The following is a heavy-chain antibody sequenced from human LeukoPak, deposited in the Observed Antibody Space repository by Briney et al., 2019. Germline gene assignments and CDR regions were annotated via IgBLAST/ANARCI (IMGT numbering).Heavy chain of an antibody. Sequence: GGSLRLSCAASGFTVSSKYMSWVRQAPGKGLEWVSVIYSGGSTYYADSVKGRFTISRDNSKNTLYLQMNSLRAEDTAVYYCARTPIVVVIADDAFDIWGQGTMVTVSS. CDR2: IYSGGST. V-gene: IGHV3-66*02. CDR1: GFTVSSKY. D-gene: IGHD2-21*01. CDR3: ARTPIVVVIADDAFDI. J-gene: IGHJ3*02.